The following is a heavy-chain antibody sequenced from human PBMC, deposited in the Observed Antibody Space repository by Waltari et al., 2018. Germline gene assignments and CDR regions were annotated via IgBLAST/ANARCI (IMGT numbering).Heavy chain of an antibody. CDR2: IIPSFGTP. Sequence: QVQLVQSGAEVKKPGSSVKVSCKASGGTVSSYAITWVRQSLGQGLEWMGGIIPSFGTPNYAQKFQGRVTITADESTSTAYMELSSLRSEDTAVYYCARVGTVTHYYYYYMDVWGKGTTVTVSS. CDR1: GGTVSSYA. D-gene: IGHD4-4*01. CDR3: ARVGTVTHYYYYYMDV. J-gene: IGHJ6*03. V-gene: IGHV1-69*12.